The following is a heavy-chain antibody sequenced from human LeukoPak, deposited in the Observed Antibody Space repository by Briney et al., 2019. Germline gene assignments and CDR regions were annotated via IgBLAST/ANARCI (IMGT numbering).Heavy chain of an antibody. J-gene: IGHJ3*02. CDR3: ARGAEAYYYDSSGSEGAFDI. D-gene: IGHD3-22*01. CDR1: GYTFTSYY. V-gene: IGHV1-46*01. CDR2: INPSGGST. Sequence: ASVKVSCKASGYTFTSYYMHWVRQAPGQGLEWMGIINPSGGSTSYAQKLQGRVTMTTDTSTSIAYMELRSLRSDDTAVYYCARGAEAYYYDSSGSEGAFDIWGQGTMVTVSS.